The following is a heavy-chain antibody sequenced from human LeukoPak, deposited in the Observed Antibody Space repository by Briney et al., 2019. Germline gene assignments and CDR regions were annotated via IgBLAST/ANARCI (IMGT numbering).Heavy chain of an antibody. CDR1: GGSISSYY. D-gene: IGHD2-2*01. V-gene: IGHV4-59*01. CDR3: ARVDIVVVPAAMRHYYYYMDV. J-gene: IGHJ6*03. Sequence: PSETLSLTCTVSGGSISSYYWSWIRQPPGKGLEWIGYINYSGSANYNPSLKSRVTISVDTSKNQFSLKLSSVTAADTAVYYCARVDIVVVPAAMRHYYYYMDVWGKGTTVTVSS. CDR2: INYSGSA.